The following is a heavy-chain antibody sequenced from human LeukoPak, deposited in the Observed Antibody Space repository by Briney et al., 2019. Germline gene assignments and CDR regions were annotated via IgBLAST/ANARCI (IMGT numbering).Heavy chain of an antibody. J-gene: IGHJ4*02. D-gene: IGHD1-26*01. CDR2: IYSGGST. Sequence: GGSLRLSCAASGFTVSSNYMSWVRQAPGKGLEWVSVIYSGGSTYYADSVKGRFTISRDNSKNTLYLQMNSLRAEDTAVYYCASAQWELPNFDYWGQGTLVTASS. CDR3: ASAQWELPNFDY. V-gene: IGHV3-53*01. CDR1: GFTVSSNY.